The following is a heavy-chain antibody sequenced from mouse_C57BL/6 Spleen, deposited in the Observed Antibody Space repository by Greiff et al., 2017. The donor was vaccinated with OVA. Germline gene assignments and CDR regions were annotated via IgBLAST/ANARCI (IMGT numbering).Heavy chain of an antibody. Sequence: VQLQQSGPELVKPGASVKISCKASGYSFTGYYMNWVKQSPEKSLEWIGEINPSTGGTTYNQTVKATATLTVDKTSCTAYIQLTSLTSVDSSVSYCARNYYGSSYYFDVWGTGTTVTVSS. CDR2: INPSTGGT. J-gene: IGHJ1*03. CDR3: ARNYYGSSYYFDV. CDR1: GYSFTGYY. V-gene: IGHV1-42*01. D-gene: IGHD1-1*01.